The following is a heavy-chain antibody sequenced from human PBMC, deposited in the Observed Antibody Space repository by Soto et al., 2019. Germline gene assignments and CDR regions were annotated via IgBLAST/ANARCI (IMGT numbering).Heavy chain of an antibody. CDR1: GGTFSSYA. V-gene: IGHV1-69*01. CDR3: ARVGVEMAPMRPGYYYGMDV. J-gene: IGHJ6*04. Sequence: QVQLVQSGAEVKKPGSSVKVSCKASGGTFSSYAISWVRQAPGQGLEWMGGIIPIFGKANYAQKFQGRVTITADESTSTADMERSSRRSEDTAVYYCARVGVEMAPMRPGYYYGMDVWGKGTTVTVSS. D-gene: IGHD2-15*01. CDR2: IIPIFGKA.